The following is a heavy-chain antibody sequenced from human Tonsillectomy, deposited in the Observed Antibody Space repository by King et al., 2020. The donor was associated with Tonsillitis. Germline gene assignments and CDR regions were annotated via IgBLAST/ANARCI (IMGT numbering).Heavy chain of an antibody. D-gene: IGHD2-2*01. CDR2: IYYNGST. J-gene: IGHJ5*02. CDR1: GGSIGTRSYY. Sequence: LQLQESGPGVVKPSENLSLTCTVSGGSIGTRSYYWGWIRQPPGKGLEWIGHIYYNGSTHSNPSLKSRVTISVDTSKNQFSLRLSSVTAPDTAVYYCAGEPRYCSSTSCSNWFDHWGQGTLVTVSS. V-gene: IGHV4-39*01. CDR3: AGEPRYCSSTSCSNWFDH.